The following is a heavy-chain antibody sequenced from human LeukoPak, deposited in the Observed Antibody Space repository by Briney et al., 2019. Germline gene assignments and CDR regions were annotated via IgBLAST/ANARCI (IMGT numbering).Heavy chain of an antibody. Sequence: SETLSLTCTVSGGSISSSDYYWGWIRQPPGKGLEWIGRMYDSGGTSYNPSLTSRVTISADTSKNQFSLKLTSVAAADTAVYYCARRYYHDSSGFYYYFDYWGRGILVTVSS. CDR3: ARRYYHDSSGFYYYFDY. D-gene: IGHD3-22*01. CDR1: GGSISSSDYY. CDR2: MYDSGGT. J-gene: IGHJ4*02. V-gene: IGHV4-39*01.